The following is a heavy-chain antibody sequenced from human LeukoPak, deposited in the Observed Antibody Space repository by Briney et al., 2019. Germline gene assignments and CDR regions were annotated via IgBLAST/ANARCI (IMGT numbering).Heavy chain of an antibody. CDR3: ARPESPLHGLSLYDS. Sequence: PGGCLRLSCAASGFTFRSYEMNWVRQAPGKGLEWVSYISSSGNTIYYADSVKGRFTISRDNAKDSLYLQMNSLRAEDTAVYYCARPESPLHGLSLYDSWGQGTLVTVSS. V-gene: IGHV3-48*03. CDR2: ISSSGNTI. CDR1: GFTFRSYE. D-gene: IGHD6-13*01. J-gene: IGHJ4*02.